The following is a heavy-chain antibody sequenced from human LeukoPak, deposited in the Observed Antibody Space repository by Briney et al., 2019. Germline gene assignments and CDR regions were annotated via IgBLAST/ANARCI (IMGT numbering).Heavy chain of an antibody. CDR3: ARDGNYDILTGYGYYMDV. D-gene: IGHD3-9*01. Sequence: GGSLRLSCAASGFTFSSYGMSWVRQAPGKGLEWVSAISGSGGSTYYADSVKGRFTISRDNAKNSLYLQMNSLRAEDTAVYYCARDGNYDILTGYGYYMDVWGKGTTVTISS. V-gene: IGHV3-23*01. CDR2: ISGSGGST. J-gene: IGHJ6*03. CDR1: GFTFSSYG.